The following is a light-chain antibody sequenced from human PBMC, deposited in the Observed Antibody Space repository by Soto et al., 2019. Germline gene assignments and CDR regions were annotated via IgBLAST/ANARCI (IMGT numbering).Light chain of an antibody. CDR3: QQYGSSPLT. V-gene: IGKV3-20*01. CDR1: QSVSSSY. J-gene: IGKJ4*01. CDR2: GAS. Sequence: EIGLTQSPGTLSLSPGERATLSCRASQSVSSSYLAWYQQKPGQAPRLLIYGASSRATGIPDRFSGSGSGTDFTLTISRLEPEDFAVYYCQQYGSSPLTFGGGTKV.